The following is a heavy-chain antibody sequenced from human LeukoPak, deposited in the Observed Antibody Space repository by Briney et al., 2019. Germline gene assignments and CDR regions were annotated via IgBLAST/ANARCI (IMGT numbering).Heavy chain of an antibody. CDR1: AFTFSSYS. D-gene: IGHD3-10*01. CDR3: AGDLISGSGSLGY. Sequence: GGSLRLSCVASAFTFSSYSMNWVRQAPGKGLEWVSSISSSGSYIYYADSVKGRFTISRDNAKNTLYLQMNSLRAEDTAVYYCAGDLISGSGSLGYWGQGTLVTVSS. CDR2: ISSSGSYI. V-gene: IGHV3-21*01. J-gene: IGHJ4*02.